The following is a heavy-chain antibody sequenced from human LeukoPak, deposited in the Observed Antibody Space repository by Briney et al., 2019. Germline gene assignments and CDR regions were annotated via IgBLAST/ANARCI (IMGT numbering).Heavy chain of an antibody. Sequence: SVKVSCKASGGTFSSYAISWVRQAPGQGLEWMGGIIPIFGTANYAQKFQGRVTITADESTSTAYMELSSLRSEDTAVYYCARERGSYGYHYYGMDVWGKGTTVTVSS. CDR2: IIPIFGTA. CDR3: ARERGSYGYHYYGMDV. J-gene: IGHJ6*04. V-gene: IGHV1-69*01. CDR1: GGTFSSYA. D-gene: IGHD5-18*01.